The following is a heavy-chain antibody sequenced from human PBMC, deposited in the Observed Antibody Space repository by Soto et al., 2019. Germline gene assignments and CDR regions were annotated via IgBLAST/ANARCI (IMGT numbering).Heavy chain of an antibody. CDR2: VSYDGTKK. D-gene: IGHD3-22*01. Sequence: QVQLVESGGGVVQPGTSLRLTCAGSGFTFSRNGMHWVRQAPGKGLEWVALVSYDGTKKYYVDSVKGRFTISRDNSENTLYLAMNSLRPEDTAVYYCARWVGGSMSDNSGKYDSWSQGTRVTVSS. CDR3: ARWVGGSMSDNSGKYDS. V-gene: IGHV3-30*03. J-gene: IGHJ5*01. CDR1: GFTFSRNG.